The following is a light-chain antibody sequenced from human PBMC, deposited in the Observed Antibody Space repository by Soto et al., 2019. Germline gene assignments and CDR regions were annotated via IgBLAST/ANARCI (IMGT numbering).Light chain of an antibody. CDR1: KLGDKY. CDR3: QAWDSSTVV. J-gene: IGLJ2*01. V-gene: IGLV3-1*01. CDR2: QDS. Sequence: SSELTQPPSVSVSPGQTASITCSGDKLGDKYACWYQQKPRQSPVPVIYQDSKRPSGIPERFAGSNSGNTATLTISGAQAMDEADYYCQAWDSSTVVFGGGTKVTVL.